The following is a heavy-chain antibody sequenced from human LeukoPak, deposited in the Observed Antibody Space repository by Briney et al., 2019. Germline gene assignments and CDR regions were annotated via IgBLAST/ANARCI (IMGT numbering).Heavy chain of an antibody. J-gene: IGHJ4*02. V-gene: IGHV4-34*01. CDR3: ARAHRRGYYYDSSGYPVLDY. D-gene: IGHD3-22*01. CDR1: GGSFSGYY. CDR2: INHSGST. Sequence: SETLSLTCAVYGGSFSGYYWSWIRQPPGKGLEWIGEINHSGSTNYNPSLKSRVTISVDTSKNRFSLKLSSVTAADTAVYYCARAHRRGYYYDSSGYPVLDYWGQGTLVTVSS.